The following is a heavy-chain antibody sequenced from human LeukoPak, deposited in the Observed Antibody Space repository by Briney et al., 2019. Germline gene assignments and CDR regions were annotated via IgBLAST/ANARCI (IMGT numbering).Heavy chain of an antibody. Sequence: SETLSLTCTVSGGSISSGGYSWSWIRQHPEKGLEWIGYIYYSGSTYYNPSLKSRVTISVDTSKNQFSLKLSSVTAADTAVYYCARVYYYDSSGYPSGYYFDYWGQGTLVTVSS. V-gene: IGHV4-31*03. J-gene: IGHJ4*02. CDR2: IYYSGST. CDR3: ARVYYYDSSGYPSGYYFDY. CDR1: GGSISSGGYS. D-gene: IGHD3-22*01.